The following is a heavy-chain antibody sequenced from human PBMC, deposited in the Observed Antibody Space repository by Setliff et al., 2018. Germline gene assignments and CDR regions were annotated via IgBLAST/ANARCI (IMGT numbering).Heavy chain of an antibody. Sequence: PGGSLRLSCAASGFTFSSYAMHWVRQAPGKGLEWVAVISYDGSNKYYADSVKGRFTISRDNSKNTLYLQMNSLRDEDTAVYYCARWALLWFGVQYYFDYWGQGTLVTVSS. J-gene: IGHJ4*02. V-gene: IGHV3-30*04. D-gene: IGHD3-10*01. CDR2: ISYDGSNK. CDR1: GFTFSSYA. CDR3: ARWALLWFGVQYYFDY.